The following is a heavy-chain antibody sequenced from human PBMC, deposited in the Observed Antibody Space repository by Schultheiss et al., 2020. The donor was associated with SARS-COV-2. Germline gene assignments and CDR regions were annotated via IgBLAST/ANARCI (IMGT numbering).Heavy chain of an antibody. J-gene: IGHJ4*01. CDR2: INPKTGDT. V-gene: IGHV1-18*01. CDR1: GGTFSSYA. D-gene: IGHD1-26*01. CDR3: ARVLGLVGASPFDS. Sequence: ASVKVSCKASGGTFSSYAISWVRQAPGQGLEWMGRINPKTGDTHYAQKFQGRVTMTTDTSTSTAYMELRSLRSDDTAVYYCARVLGLVGASPFDSWGQGTLVTVSS.